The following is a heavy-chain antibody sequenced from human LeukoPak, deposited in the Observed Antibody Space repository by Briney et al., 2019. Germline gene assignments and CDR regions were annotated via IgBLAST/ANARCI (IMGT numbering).Heavy chain of an antibody. V-gene: IGHV4-38-2*01. D-gene: IGHD1-1*01. CDR1: DYSISSGYY. CDR3: ARAMASTTGSPYYYYGMDV. J-gene: IGHJ6*04. Sequence: SETLSLTCAVSDYSISSGYYWGWIRQPPGKGLEWIGSFSHRGSTYYNPSLQSRVPISVDTSKNQFSLKLSSVTAADTAVYYCARAMASTTGSPYYYYGMDVWGKGTTVTVSS. CDR2: FSHRGST.